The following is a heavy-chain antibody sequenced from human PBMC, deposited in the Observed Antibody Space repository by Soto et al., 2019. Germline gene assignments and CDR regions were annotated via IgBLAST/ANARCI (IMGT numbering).Heavy chain of an antibody. CDR2: IKQDGSEK. CDR3: ASPNDFGNF. V-gene: IGHV3-7*01. CDR1: GFTFSNYW. D-gene: IGHD4-17*01. J-gene: IGHJ4*02. Sequence: GGSLRLSCAASGFTFSNYWMSWVRQAPGKGLEWVANIKQDGSEKYYVDSVKGRFTVSRDNAKNSLYLQMSSLRAEDTAVHYCASPNDFGNFWGQGTLVTVSS.